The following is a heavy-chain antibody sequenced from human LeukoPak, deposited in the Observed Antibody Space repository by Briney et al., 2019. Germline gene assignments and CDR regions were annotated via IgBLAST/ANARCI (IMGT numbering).Heavy chain of an antibody. CDR2: ISSSSSTI. J-gene: IGHJ6*03. Sequence: GGSLRLSCAASGFTFSSYSMNWVRQAPGKGLEWVSYISSSSSTIYYADSVKGRFTISRDNAKNSLYLQMNSLRAEDTAVYYCARDFRGVINYYYMDVWGKGTTVTVSS. D-gene: IGHD3-10*01. V-gene: IGHV3-48*01. CDR3: ARDFRGVINYYYMDV. CDR1: GFTFSSYS.